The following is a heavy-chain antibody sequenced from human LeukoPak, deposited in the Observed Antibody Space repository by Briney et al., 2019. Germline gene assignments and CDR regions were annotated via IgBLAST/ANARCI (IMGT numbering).Heavy chain of an antibody. CDR2: ISAYNGNT. V-gene: IGHV1-18*01. Sequence: ASVKVSCKASGGTFSSYAISWVRQAPGQGLEWMGWISAYNGNTNYAQKLQGRVTMTTDTSTSTAYVELRSLRSDDTAVYYCARKNTVTKAYDYWGQGTLVTVSS. D-gene: IGHD4-17*01. CDR3: ARKNTVTKAYDY. J-gene: IGHJ4*02. CDR1: GGTFSSYA.